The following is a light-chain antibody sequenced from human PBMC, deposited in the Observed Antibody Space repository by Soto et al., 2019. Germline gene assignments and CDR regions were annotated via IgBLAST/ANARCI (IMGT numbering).Light chain of an antibody. CDR1: SPNIGAGYD. Sequence: QSVLTQPPSVAGAPGKRVPISCTGSSPNIGAGYDVHWYQQLPGTAPKLLMYGNSNRPSGVPDRFSGSKSGTSASLAITGLQAEDEADYYCQSHDNSLSGYVFGTGTKVTVL. V-gene: IGLV1-40*01. CDR3: QSHDNSLSGYV. CDR2: GNS. J-gene: IGLJ1*01.